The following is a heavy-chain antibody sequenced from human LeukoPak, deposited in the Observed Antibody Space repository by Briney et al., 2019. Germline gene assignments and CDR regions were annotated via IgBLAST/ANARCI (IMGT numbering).Heavy chain of an antibody. Sequence: GASVKVSCKASGYSFTSHDINWARQATGQGLEWMGWMNPNSGNTGYAQKFQDRVTMTRNTSISTAYLELSSLGSEDTAMYYCASALKRGSAGTLIDHWGQETLVTVSS. V-gene: IGHV1-8*01. CDR2: MNPNSGNT. CDR3: ASALKRGSAGTLIDH. D-gene: IGHD6-13*01. J-gene: IGHJ4*02. CDR1: GYSFTSHD.